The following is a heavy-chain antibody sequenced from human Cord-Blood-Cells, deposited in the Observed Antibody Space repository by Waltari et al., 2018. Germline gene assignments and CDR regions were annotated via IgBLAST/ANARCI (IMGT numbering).Heavy chain of an antibody. CDR1: GYTFTGYY. CDR3: ARGRALWFGELLYYFDY. Sequence: QVQLVQSGAEVKKPGASVKVSCKASGYTFTGYYMHWVRQAPGQGLEWMGWINPNSGGTNYAQKCQGRVTMTRDTSISTAYMELSRLRSDDTAVYYCARGRALWFGELLYYFDYWGQGTLVTVSS. CDR2: INPNSGGT. V-gene: IGHV1-2*02. J-gene: IGHJ4*02. D-gene: IGHD3-10*01.